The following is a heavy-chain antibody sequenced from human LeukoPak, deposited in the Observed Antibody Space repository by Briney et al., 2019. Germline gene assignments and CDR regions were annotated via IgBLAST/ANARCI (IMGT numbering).Heavy chain of an antibody. D-gene: IGHD4-17*01. CDR3: ARVVYGDYGMDY. CDR2: IWYDGSNK. CDR1: GFTFSSYG. Sequence: GGSLRLSCAASGFTFSSYGMHWVRQAPGKGLEWVAVIWYDGSNKYCGDSVKGRFTISRDNSKNTLYLQMNSLRAEDTAVYYCARVVYGDYGMDYWGQGTLVTVSS. J-gene: IGHJ4*02. V-gene: IGHV3-33*01.